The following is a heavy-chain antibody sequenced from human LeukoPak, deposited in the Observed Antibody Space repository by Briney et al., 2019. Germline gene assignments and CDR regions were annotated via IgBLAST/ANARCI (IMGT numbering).Heavy chain of an antibody. D-gene: IGHD3-10*01. V-gene: IGHV1-2*02. CDR1: GYTFTGYY. CDR2: ISPNNGST. J-gene: IGHJ4*02. CDR3: ARGDDLGSSGGPFDY. Sequence: ASVKVSCKASGYTFTGYYLHWVRQAPGQGLEWMGWISPNNGSTNYAQKFQGRVTMTRDTSISTAYMELSRLISDDTAVYYCARGDDLGSSGGPFDYWGQGTLVTVSS.